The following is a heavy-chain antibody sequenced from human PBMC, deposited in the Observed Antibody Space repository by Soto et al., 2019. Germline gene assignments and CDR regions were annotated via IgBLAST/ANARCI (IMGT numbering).Heavy chain of an antibody. V-gene: IGHV4-39*01. Sequence: PSETLSLTCTVTGDSINNRSYYWGWIRRPPGKGLEWIGSIYYSGSTYNNPSLKSRVSMSVDTSKNQFSLKLRSVTAADTALYYCARQRTSVVTQAYFDSWGQGSLVTSPQ. CDR3: ARQRTSVVTQAYFDS. D-gene: IGHD2-21*02. CDR2: IYYSGST. J-gene: IGHJ4*02. CDR1: GDSINNRSYY.